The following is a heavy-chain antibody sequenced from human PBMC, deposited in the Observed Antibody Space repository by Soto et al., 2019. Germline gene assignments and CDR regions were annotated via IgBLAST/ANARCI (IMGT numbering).Heavy chain of an antibody. CDR1: GGSISSSSYY. CDR3: ARIDIVATVGFDD. J-gene: IGHJ4*02. D-gene: IGHD5-12*01. CDR2: IYYRGST. Sequence: SETLSLTCTVSGGSISSSSYYWGWIRQPPGKGLEWIGSIYYRGSTYYNPSLKSRVTISVDTSKNQFSLKLSSVTAADTAVYYCARIDIVATVGFDDWGKGALVTVSS. V-gene: IGHV4-39*01.